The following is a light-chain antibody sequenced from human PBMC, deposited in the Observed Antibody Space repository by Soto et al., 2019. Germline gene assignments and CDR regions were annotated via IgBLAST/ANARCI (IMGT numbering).Light chain of an antibody. CDR1: QSVSSN. V-gene: IGKV3-15*01. Sequence: EIVMTQSPATLSVSPGERATLSCRASQSVSSNLAWYQQKPGQAPRLLIHGASTRATGIPARFRGSGSGTEFTLTISSLQSEDFAVDYCQQYNNWPSFGQGTRLEIK. CDR2: GAS. CDR3: QQYNNWPS. J-gene: IGKJ5*01.